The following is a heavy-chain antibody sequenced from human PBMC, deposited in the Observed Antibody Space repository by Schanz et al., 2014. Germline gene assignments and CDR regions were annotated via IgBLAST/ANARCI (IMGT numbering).Heavy chain of an antibody. CDR3: AIVCSSGYSHYYYGLDV. CDR1: GYTLTAYY. V-gene: IGHV1-2*02. J-gene: IGHJ6*02. Sequence: QVQLVQSGAEVKKPGASVKVSCTASGYTLTAYYMHWVRQAPGQGLEWMGWINPDSGGTNYAQKFQGRVTMTRDMSINTAYMELSRLRSDDSAVYYCAIVCSSGYSHYYYGLDVWGQGTTVTVSS. D-gene: IGHD3-3*01. CDR2: INPDSGGT.